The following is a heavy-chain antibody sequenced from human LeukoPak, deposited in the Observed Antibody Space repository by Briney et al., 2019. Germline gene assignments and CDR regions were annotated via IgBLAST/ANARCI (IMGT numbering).Heavy chain of an antibody. CDR3: ARDLVVVPAAIPNWFDP. CDR1: GFTFDDYG. CDR2: INWNGGST. V-gene: IGHV3-20*04. J-gene: IGHJ5*02. Sequence: GGSLRLSCAASGFTFDDYGMSWVRQAPGKGLEWVSGINWNGGSTGYADSVKGRFTISRDNSKNSLYLQMNSLRAEDTALYYCARDLVVVPAAIPNWFDPWGQGTLVTVSS. D-gene: IGHD2-2*01.